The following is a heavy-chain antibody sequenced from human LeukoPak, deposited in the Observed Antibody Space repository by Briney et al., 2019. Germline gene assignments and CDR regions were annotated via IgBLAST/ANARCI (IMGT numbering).Heavy chain of an antibody. D-gene: IGHD2-2*01. J-gene: IGHJ2*01. CDR1: GDSVSSNIVA. Sequence: SQTLSLTCAISGDSVSSNIVAWNWIRQSPSRGLEWLGRTYYRSKWYNDYAVSVKSRITINRDTSKNQFSLQLNSVTPEDTAAYYCARDYCSSTSCHWYFDLWGRGTLVTVSS. CDR3: ARDYCSSTSCHWYFDL. V-gene: IGHV6-1*01. CDR2: TYYRSKWYN.